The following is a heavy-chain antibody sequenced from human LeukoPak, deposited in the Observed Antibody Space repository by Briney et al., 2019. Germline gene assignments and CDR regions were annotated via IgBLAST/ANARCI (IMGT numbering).Heavy chain of an antibody. CDR2: ISAYNGNT. Sequence: ASVKVSCKASGYTFTSYGISWVRQAPGQGLEWMGWISAYNGNTNYAQKLQGRVTMTTDTSTSTAYMELRSLRSDDTAVYYCARERPAYYYYYGMDVWGQGTTVTVSS. V-gene: IGHV1-18*01. J-gene: IGHJ6*02. CDR3: ARERPAYYYYYGMDV. CDR1: GYTFTSYG.